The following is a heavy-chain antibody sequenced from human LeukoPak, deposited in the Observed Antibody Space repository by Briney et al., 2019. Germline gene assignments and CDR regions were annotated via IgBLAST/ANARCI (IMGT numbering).Heavy chain of an antibody. V-gene: IGHV4-34*01. CDR2: INHSGST. Sequence: SETLSLTCAVYGGSFSGYYWSWIRQPPGKGLEWIGEINHSGSTNYNPSLKSRVTISVDTSKNQFSLKLSSVTAADTAVYYCAARHYDILTGFRDDAFDIWGQGTMVTVSS. D-gene: IGHD3-9*01. CDR3: AARHYDILTGFRDDAFDI. J-gene: IGHJ3*02. CDR1: GGSFSGYY.